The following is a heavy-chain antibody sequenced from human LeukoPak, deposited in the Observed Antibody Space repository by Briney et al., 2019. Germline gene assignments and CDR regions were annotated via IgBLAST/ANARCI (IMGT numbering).Heavy chain of an antibody. CDR3: AKEYDSYYYYYYYMDV. V-gene: IGHV3-23*01. J-gene: IGHJ6*03. CDR1: GFTFSSYA. Sequence: GGSLRLSCAASGFTFSSYAMSWVRQAPGKGLEWVSAIGGSGYSTYYADSVRGRFTISRDNSKNTLYLQMNSLRAEDTAVYYCAKEYDSYYYYYYYMDVWGKGTTVTVSS. D-gene: IGHD3-3*01. CDR2: IGGSGYST.